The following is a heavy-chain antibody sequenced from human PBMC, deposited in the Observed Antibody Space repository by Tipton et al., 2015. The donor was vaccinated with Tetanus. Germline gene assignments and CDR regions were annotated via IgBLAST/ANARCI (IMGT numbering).Heavy chain of an antibody. V-gene: IGHV4-61*08. CDR2: ISDSGRT. J-gene: IGHJ4*02. CDR1: GGSIRSGDYQ. Sequence: TLSLTCTVSGGSIRSGDYQWNWIRQPPGKGLEWLAYISDSGRTNSNYSLKSRITISRDTSKNQVSLRLTSVTAADTAVYYCARANYEFPNKGPFDSWGQGTLVIVSS. D-gene: IGHD3-3*01. CDR3: ARANYEFPNKGPFDS.